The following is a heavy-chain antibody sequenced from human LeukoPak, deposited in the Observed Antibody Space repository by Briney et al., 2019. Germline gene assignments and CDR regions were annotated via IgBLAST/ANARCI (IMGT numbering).Heavy chain of an antibody. Sequence: GGSLRLSCAASGFTFSSYGMHWVRQAPGKGLEWVAVISYDGSNKYYADSVKGRFTISRDNSKNTLYLQMNSLRADDTAVYYCARADSSGWYGDAFDIWGQGTVVTVSS. V-gene: IGHV3-30*03. CDR2: ISYDGSNK. CDR1: GFTFSSYG. D-gene: IGHD6-19*01. CDR3: ARADSSGWYGDAFDI. J-gene: IGHJ3*02.